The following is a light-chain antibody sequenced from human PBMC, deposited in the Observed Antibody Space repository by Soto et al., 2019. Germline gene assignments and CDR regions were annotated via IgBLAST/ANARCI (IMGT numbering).Light chain of an antibody. CDR1: QSVSTN. J-gene: IGKJ5*01. V-gene: IGKV3D-15*01. CDR2: DAS. Sequence: EIVMTHSPATLSVSPGERATLSCSASQSVSTNLAWYQQKPGQAPRLLIYDASKRATGIPAKFSGSGSGTEFTLTISGLQSEDFAGYYCQQYSNWSPITFGQGTRLEI. CDR3: QQYSNWSPIT.